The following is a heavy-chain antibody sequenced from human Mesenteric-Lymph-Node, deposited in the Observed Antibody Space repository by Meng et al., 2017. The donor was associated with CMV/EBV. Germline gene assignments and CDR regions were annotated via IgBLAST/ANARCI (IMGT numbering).Heavy chain of an antibody. V-gene: IGHV3-30-3*01. CDR1: GFTFSNYA. CDR3: ARDREPSCSGGSCYPPDY. D-gene: IGHD2-15*01. CDR2: VSDGGGKK. J-gene: IGHJ4*02. Sequence: GESLKISCAASGFTFSNYAIHWVRQPPGKGLEWVAAVSDGGGKKYYADSVRGRFTISRDDSKNTLYLQMDSLRAEDMAVYYCARDREPSCSGGSCYPPDYWGQGALVTVSS.